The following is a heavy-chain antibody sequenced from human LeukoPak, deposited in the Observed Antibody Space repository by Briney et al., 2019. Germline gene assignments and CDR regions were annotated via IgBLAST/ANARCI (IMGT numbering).Heavy chain of an antibody. V-gene: IGHV3-30*18. CDR3: TNGRGYSYGPKGEFDY. J-gene: IGHJ4*02. CDR2: ISYDGSNK. Sequence: GGSLRLSCAASGFTFSSYAMSWVRQAPGKGLEWVAVISYDGSNKYYADSVKGRFTISRDNSKNTLYLQMNSLRAEDTAVYYCTNGRGYSYGPKGEFDYWGQGTLVTVSS. CDR1: GFTFSSYA. D-gene: IGHD5-18*01.